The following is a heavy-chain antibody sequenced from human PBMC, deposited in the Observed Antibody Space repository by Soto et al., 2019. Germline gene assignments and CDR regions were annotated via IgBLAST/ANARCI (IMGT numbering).Heavy chain of an antibody. CDR2: IIPILGIA. Sequence: QVQLVQSGAEVKKPGSSVKVSCKASGGTFSSYTISWVRQAPGQGLEWMGRIIPILGIANYAQKFQGRVKVPADKSTSTAYMELSSLRSEDTAVYYCARVGYSSSWYYFDYWGQGTLVTVSS. CDR3: ARVGYSSSWYYFDY. V-gene: IGHV1-69*02. D-gene: IGHD6-13*01. CDR1: GGTFSSYT. J-gene: IGHJ4*02.